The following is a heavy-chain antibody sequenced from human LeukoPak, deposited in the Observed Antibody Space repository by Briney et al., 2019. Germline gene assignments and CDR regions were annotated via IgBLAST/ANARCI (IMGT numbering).Heavy chain of an antibody. CDR3: ARVEEGYGSGRRENYYYYYMDV. Sequence: SETLSLTCTVSGDSISSGDYYWSWIRQPPGKGLERIGYIYYSGSTNYNPSLKSRVIISVDTSKNQFSLKLSSVTAADTAVYYCARVEEGYGSGRRENYYYYYMDVWGKGTTVTISS. D-gene: IGHD3-10*01. CDR2: IYYSGST. CDR1: GDSISSGDYY. V-gene: IGHV4-61*08. J-gene: IGHJ6*03.